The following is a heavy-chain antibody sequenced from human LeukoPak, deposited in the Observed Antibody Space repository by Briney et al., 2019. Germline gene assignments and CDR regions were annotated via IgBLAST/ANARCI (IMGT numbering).Heavy chain of an antibody. J-gene: IGHJ4*02. CDR2: IYYGGST. D-gene: IGHD5-18*01. Sequence: SQTLSLTCTVSGGSIINSDYYWGWIRQPPGKGLEWIGYIYYGGSTYYNPSLKSRLTISVDTSKNQFSLELSSVTAADTAVYYCARSPYRLFYFDYWGQGTLVTVSS. V-gene: IGHV4-30-4*08. CDR3: ARSPYRLFYFDY. CDR1: GGSIINSDYY.